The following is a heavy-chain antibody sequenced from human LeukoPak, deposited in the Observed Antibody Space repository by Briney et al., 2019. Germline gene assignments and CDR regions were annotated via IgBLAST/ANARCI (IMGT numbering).Heavy chain of an antibody. CDR3: VQDVGTYGQYYYWYGMDV. CDR1: GFTFSNSA. V-gene: IGHV3-30*18. J-gene: IGHJ6*02. D-gene: IGHD3-10*01. Sequence: PGGSLRLSCAASGFTFSNSAMHWVRQSPGKGLEWVSVTSHDGSNKYYADSVKGRFTISRDNSKNTLYLQMNSLRADDTAVYYCVQDVGTYGQYYYWYGMDVWGQGTTVTVSS. CDR2: TSHDGSNK.